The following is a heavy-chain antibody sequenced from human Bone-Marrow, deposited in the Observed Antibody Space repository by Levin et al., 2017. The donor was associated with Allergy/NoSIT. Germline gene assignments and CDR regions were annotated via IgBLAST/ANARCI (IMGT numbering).Heavy chain of an antibody. Sequence: GGSLRLSCAASGFTFSTSAMHWVRQAPGKGLEWVAVISYAGTHTYYADSVKGRFTISRDNSKNTLYLQLNNLRAEDTAVYYCAKDDYSDYDTYYYGMDVWGQGTTVTVSS. V-gene: IGHV3-30*04. CDR1: GFTFSTSA. J-gene: IGHJ6*02. CDR2: ISYAGTHT. D-gene: IGHD4-11*01. CDR3: AKDDYSDYDTYYYGMDV.